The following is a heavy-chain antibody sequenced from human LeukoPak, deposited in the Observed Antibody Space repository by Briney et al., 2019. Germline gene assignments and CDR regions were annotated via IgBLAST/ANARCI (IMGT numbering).Heavy chain of an antibody. CDR1: GYTLTELS. CDR3: ATSVVVVAATRMVGAFDI. CDR2: FDPEDGET. Sequence: ASVKVSCKVSGYTLTELSMHWVRQAPGEGLEWMGGFDPEDGETIYAQKFQGRVTMTEDTSTDTAYMELSSLRSEDTAVYYCATSVVVVAATRMVGAFDIWGQGTMVTVSS. V-gene: IGHV1-24*01. J-gene: IGHJ3*02. D-gene: IGHD2-15*01.